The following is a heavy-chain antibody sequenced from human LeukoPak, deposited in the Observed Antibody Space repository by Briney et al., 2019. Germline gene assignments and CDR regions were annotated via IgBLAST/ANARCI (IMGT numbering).Heavy chain of an antibody. Sequence: GESLKISCKGSGYSFTSYWIGWVRQMPGKGLEWMGIIYPGDSDTRYSPSFQGQVTISADKSISTAYLQWSSLKASGTAMYYCARQYYYDSSGYYPYFDYWGQGTLVTVSS. CDR3: ARQYYYDSSGYYPYFDY. CDR1: GYSFTSYW. D-gene: IGHD3-22*01. CDR2: IYPGDSDT. J-gene: IGHJ4*02. V-gene: IGHV5-51*01.